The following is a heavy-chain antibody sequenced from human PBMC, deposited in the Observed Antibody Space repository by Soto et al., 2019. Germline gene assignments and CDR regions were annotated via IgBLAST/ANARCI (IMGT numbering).Heavy chain of an antibody. Sequence: SVKVSCKASGYTFTGYYMHWVRQAPGQGLEWMGWINPNSGGTNYAQKFQGRVTMTRDTSISTAYMELSRLRSDDTAVYYCATSRTMITFGGVIAPSDYWGQGTLGTVSA. J-gene: IGHJ4*02. D-gene: IGHD3-16*02. CDR3: ATSRTMITFGGVIAPSDY. V-gene: IGHV1-2*02. CDR1: GYTFTGYY. CDR2: INPNSGGT.